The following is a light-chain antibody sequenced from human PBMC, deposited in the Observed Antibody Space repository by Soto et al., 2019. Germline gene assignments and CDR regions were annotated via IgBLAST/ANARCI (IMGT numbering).Light chain of an antibody. Sequence: EIVLTQSPGTLSLSPGERSSLSCRASQRISSTFLAWYQQKPGQAPRLLIYGASSRATGIPVRFSGSASGTEFTLTISSLQSEDFATYYCQHYNTYPWTFGQGTTGDIK. CDR2: GAS. CDR1: QRISSTF. V-gene: IGKV3-15*01. CDR3: QHYNTYPWT. J-gene: IGKJ1*01.